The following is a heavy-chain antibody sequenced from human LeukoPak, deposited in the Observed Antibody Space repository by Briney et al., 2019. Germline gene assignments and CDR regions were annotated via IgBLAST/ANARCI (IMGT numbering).Heavy chain of an antibody. CDR3: ARDQPKKDSSGYYLADILDY. J-gene: IGHJ4*02. V-gene: IGHV3-33*01. CDR1: GFTFSSYG. Sequence: GGSLSLSCAASGFTFSSYGMHWVRQAPGKGLEWVAVIWYDGSNKYYADSVKGRFTISRDNSKNTLYLQMNSLRAEDTAVYYCARDQPKKDSSGYYLADILDYWGQGTLVTVSS. D-gene: IGHD3-22*01. CDR2: IWYDGSNK.